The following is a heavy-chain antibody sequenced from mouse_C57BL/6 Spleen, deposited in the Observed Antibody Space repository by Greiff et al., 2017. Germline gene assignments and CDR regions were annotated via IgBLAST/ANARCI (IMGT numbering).Heavy chain of an antibody. CDR2: INPNYGTT. J-gene: IGHJ1*03. V-gene: IGHV1-39*01. CDR3: ARKSTGTLYWYFDV. D-gene: IGHD4-1*01. CDR1: GYSFTDYN. Sequence: VQLQQSGPELVKPGASVKISCKASGYSFTDYNMNWVKQSHGRSLEWIGVINPNYGTTSYNQKFKGKATLTVDQSSSTAYMQLNSLTSEDSAVYYCARKSTGTLYWYFDVWGTGTTVTVSS.